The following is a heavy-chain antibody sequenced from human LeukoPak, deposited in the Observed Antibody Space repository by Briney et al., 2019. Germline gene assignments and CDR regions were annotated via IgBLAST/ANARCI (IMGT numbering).Heavy chain of an antibody. Sequence: SETLSLTCTVSGASIRTYYWGWIRQPPGKGLEWIGYVHYSGNTNYSPSLKSRVTMSVDTSKNQFSLKVSSVTAADTALYYCVRGLRSYFRAVDDWGQGPLVTVSS. V-gene: IGHV4-59*01. CDR1: GASIRTYY. CDR2: VHYSGNT. D-gene: IGHD3-10*01. J-gene: IGHJ4*02. CDR3: VRGLRSYFRAVDD.